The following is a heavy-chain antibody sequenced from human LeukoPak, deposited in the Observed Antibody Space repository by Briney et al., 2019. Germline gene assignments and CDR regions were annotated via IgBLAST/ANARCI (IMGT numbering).Heavy chain of an antibody. CDR1: GFTFSSHA. Sequence: PGGSLRLSCAASGFTFSSHAMSWVRQAPGKGLEWVSAISGSGGSTYYADSVKGRFTISRDNSKNTLYLQMNSLRAEDTAVYYCARQGISGSYYYYYMDVWGKGTTVTVSS. D-gene: IGHD3-10*01. V-gene: IGHV3-23*01. CDR3: ARQGISGSYYYYYMDV. CDR2: ISGSGGST. J-gene: IGHJ6*03.